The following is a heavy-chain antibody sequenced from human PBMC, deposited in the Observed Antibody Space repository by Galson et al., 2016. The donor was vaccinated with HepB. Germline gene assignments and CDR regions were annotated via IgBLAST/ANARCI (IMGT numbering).Heavy chain of an antibody. Sequence: ETLSLTCTVSGGSISSNIYLWAWVRQPPGKGLEWVSEISGNGDDINYADSLKGRFTTSRDNSRNTLYLHMNGLRAEDTALYYCVRDHCTTGVCLDHHYHMDVWGKGTTVTVSS. J-gene: IGHJ6*03. CDR1: GGSISSNIYL. CDR2: ISGNGDDI. D-gene: IGHD1-1*01. V-gene: IGHV3-23*01. CDR3: VRDHCTTGVCLDHHYHMDV.